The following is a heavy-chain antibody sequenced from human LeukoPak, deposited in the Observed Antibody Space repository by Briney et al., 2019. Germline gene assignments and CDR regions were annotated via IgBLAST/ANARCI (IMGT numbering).Heavy chain of an antibody. CDR2: ISTYKWET. CDR1: GYIFLSFG. D-gene: IGHD5-18*01. V-gene: IGHV1-18*01. J-gene: IGHJ4*02. CDR3: ARDHKRDFFDTNGYLLFHF. Sequence: ASVKVSCKASGYIFLSFGISWVRQAPGQGLEWMGWISTYKWETKYAQEFQGRVTMATDTSTSTAYLELRSLRSDDTAVYYCARDHKRDFFDTNGYLLFHFWGQGTLVTLSS.